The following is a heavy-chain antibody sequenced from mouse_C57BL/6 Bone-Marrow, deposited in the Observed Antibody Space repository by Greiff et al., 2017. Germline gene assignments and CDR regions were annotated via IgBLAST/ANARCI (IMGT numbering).Heavy chain of an antibody. J-gene: IGHJ4*01. CDR2: IYPRSGNT. CDR3: ARSGYYVEYYAMDY. D-gene: IGHD2-3*01. Sequence: QVQLQQSGAELARPGASVKLSCKASGYTFTSYGISWVKQRTGQGLEWIGEIYPRSGNTYYNEKFKGKATLTADKSSSTAYMELRSLTSEDSAVYFWARSGYYVEYYAMDYWGQGTSVTVSS. CDR1: GYTFTSYG. V-gene: IGHV1-81*01.